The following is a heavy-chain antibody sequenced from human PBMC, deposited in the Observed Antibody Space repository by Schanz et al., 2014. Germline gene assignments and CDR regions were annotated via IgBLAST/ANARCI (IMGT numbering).Heavy chain of an antibody. J-gene: IGHJ4*02. CDR2: INTNTGNP. D-gene: IGHD6-19*01. Sequence: QVQLVQSGSELTRPGASGKVSCKASGYNFTTYTMNWVRQAPGQGLEWMGWINTNTGNPTYAQGFTGRFVFSLDTSVSTAYLQISSLKAEDTAAYYCTTETIAMAGTFSIWGQGTLVTVSS. CDR3: TTETIAMAGTFSI. V-gene: IGHV7-4-1*02. CDR1: GYNFTTYT.